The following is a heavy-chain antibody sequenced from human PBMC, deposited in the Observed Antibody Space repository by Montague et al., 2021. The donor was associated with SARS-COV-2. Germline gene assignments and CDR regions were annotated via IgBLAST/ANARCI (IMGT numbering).Heavy chain of an antibody. J-gene: IGHJ4*02. D-gene: IGHD2-15*01. CDR2: IFYTGST. Sequence: SETLSLTCSVSGGSTSNYYWTWTRQSPGKGLQWIGYIFYTGSTKFNPSLKSRVSMSPDTSKNHFSLRLSAVTAADTARYYCARAQNICFIANCVNYFDLWGLGALVTVSS. CDR3: ARAQNICFIANCVNYFDL. V-gene: IGHV4-59*01. CDR1: GGSTSNYY.